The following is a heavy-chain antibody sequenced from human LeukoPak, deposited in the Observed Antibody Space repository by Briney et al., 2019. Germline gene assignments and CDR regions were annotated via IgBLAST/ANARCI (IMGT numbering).Heavy chain of an antibody. J-gene: IGHJ4*02. CDR3: ARASMVRGVKE. D-gene: IGHD3-10*01. CDR1: GYTLTGYY. V-gene: IGHV1-2*06. CDR2: INPNSGVT. Sequence: ASVKVSCKASGYTLTGYYMHWVRQTPGQGLEWMGRINPNSGVTNYAQKFQGRVTMTRDTSISTAYMELSRLRSDDTAVYYCARASMVRGVKEWGQGTLVTVSS.